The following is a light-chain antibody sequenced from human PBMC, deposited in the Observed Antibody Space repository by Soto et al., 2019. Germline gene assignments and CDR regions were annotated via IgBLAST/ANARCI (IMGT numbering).Light chain of an antibody. CDR1: QSVSSSY. CDR3: QQYDSSPLT. CDR2: GAS. J-gene: IGKJ4*01. V-gene: IGKV3-20*01. Sequence: EMVLTQSPGTLSLSPGEIATLSCRASQSVSSSYLAWYQQKPGQAPRLLIYGASSRATGIPDRFSGSGSGTDFTLTISRLEPEDFAVYYCQQYDSSPLTFGGGTKVDIK.